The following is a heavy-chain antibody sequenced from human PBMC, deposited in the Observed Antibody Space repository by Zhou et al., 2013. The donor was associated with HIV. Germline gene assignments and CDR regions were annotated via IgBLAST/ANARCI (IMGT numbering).Heavy chain of an antibody. Sequence: TANYAQKFQGRVTITTDESTNTAYMELSSLRSEDTAVYYCARGMIGLGSFDIWGQGTMLTVSS. V-gene: IGHV1-69*05. CDR3: ARGMIGLGSFDI. D-gene: IGHD3-22*01. CDR2: TA. J-gene: IGHJ3*02.